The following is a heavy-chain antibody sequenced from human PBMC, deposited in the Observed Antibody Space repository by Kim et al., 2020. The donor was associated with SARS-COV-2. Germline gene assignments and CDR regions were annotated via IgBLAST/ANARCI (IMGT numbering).Heavy chain of an antibody. J-gene: IGHJ3*02. V-gene: IGHV4-31*02. D-gene: IGHD3-3*01. Sequence: PSLKSRVTISVDTSKNQFSLKLSSVTAADTAVYYCAREPTLRFPNLAFDIWGQGTMVTVSS. CDR3: AREPTLRFPNLAFDI.